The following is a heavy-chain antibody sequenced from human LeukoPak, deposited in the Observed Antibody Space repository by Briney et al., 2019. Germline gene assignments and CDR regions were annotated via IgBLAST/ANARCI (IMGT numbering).Heavy chain of an antibody. CDR1: GGSISSGDYY. Sequence: PSETLSLTCTVSGGSISSGDYYWSWIRQHPGKGLEWIGYIYYSGSTYYNPSLKSRVTISVDTSKNQFSLKLSSVTAADTAVYYCARGAGRDNLYYFDYWGQGTLVTVSS. CDR3: ARGAGRDNLYYFDY. J-gene: IGHJ4*02. CDR2: IYYSGST. V-gene: IGHV4-31*03. D-gene: IGHD1-1*01.